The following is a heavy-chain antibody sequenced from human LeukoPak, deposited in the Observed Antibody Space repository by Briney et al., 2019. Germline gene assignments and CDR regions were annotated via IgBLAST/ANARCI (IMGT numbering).Heavy chain of an antibody. CDR3: ATDTPSYYYDSSATKLGY. J-gene: IGHJ4*02. CDR2: FDPEDGET. V-gene: IGHV1-24*01. D-gene: IGHD3-22*01. Sequence: ASVTVSCKVSGYTLTELSMHWVRQAPGKGLEWMGGFDPEDGETIYAQKFQGRVTMTEDTSTDTAYMELSSLRSEDTAVYYCATDTPSYYYDSSATKLGYWGQGTLVTVSS. CDR1: GYTLTELS.